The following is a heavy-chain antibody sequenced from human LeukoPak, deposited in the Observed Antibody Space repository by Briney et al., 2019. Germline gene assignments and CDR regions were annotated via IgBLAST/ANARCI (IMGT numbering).Heavy chain of an antibody. D-gene: IGHD6-19*01. CDR3: AKDQLAIAVAGGGVFDY. Sequence: GGSLRLSCAASGFTFSSYAMSWVRQAPGKGLEWVSAISGSGGSTYYADSVKGRFTISRDNSKNTLYLQMNSLRVEDTALYYCAKDQLAIAVAGGGVFDYWGQGTLVTVSS. J-gene: IGHJ4*02. CDR2: ISGSGGST. CDR1: GFTFSSYA. V-gene: IGHV3-23*01.